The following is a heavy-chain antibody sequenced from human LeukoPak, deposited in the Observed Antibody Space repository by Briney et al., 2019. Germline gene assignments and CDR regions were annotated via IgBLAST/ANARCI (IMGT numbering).Heavy chain of an antibody. CDR3: ARASRVVVVAATTHYYYYGMDV. D-gene: IGHD2-15*01. J-gene: IGHJ6*02. CDR2: ISAYNGNT. CDR1: GYTFTSYG. Sequence: GASVKVSCRASGYTFTSYGISWVRQAPGQGLEWMGWISAYNGNTNYAQKLQGRVTMTTDTSTSTAYMELRSLRSDDTAVYYCARASRVVVVAATTHYYYYGMDVWGQGTTVTVSS. V-gene: IGHV1-18*01.